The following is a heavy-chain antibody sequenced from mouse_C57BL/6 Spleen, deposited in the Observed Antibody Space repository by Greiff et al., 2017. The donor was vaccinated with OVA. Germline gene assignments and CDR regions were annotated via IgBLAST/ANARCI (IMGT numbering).Heavy chain of an antibody. CDR2: IHPSDSDT. CDR3: AIYSNYSYWYFDV. CDR1: GYTFTSYW. J-gene: IGHJ1*03. D-gene: IGHD2-5*01. Sequence: QVQLKQPGAELVKPGASVKVSCKASGYTFTSYWMHWVKQRPGQGLEWIGRIHPSDSDTNYNQKFKGKATLTVDKSSSTAYMQLSSLTSEDSAVYYCAIYSNYSYWYFDVWGTGTTVTVSS. V-gene: IGHV1-74*01.